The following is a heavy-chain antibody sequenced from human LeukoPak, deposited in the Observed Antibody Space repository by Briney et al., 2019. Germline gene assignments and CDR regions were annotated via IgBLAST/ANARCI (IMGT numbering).Heavy chain of an antibody. V-gene: IGHV4-30-2*01. D-gene: IGHD3-22*01. Sequence: SQTLSLTCAVSGGSINSGGYYWSWIRQPPGKELEWIGEINHSGSTNYNPSLKSRVTISVDTSKNQFSLKLSSVTAADTAVYYCARLRYYKYYFDYWGQGTLVTVSS. CDR2: INHSGST. J-gene: IGHJ4*02. CDR1: GGSINSGGYY. CDR3: ARLRYYKYYFDY.